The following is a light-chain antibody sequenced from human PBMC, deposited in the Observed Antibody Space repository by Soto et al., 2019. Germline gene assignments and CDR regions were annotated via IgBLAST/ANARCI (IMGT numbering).Light chain of an antibody. CDR1: QAISTW. J-gene: IGKJ1*01. V-gene: IGKV1D-12*01. CDR2: SAS. Sequence: DIQMIQSPSSVSASVGDRVTITCRASQAISTWLAWYQQNPGKAPKLLIYSASNLQSGVPSRFSGSGSVTDFTLTISSLQPEDFATYYCQQANSFPRTFGQGTKVEIK. CDR3: QQANSFPRT.